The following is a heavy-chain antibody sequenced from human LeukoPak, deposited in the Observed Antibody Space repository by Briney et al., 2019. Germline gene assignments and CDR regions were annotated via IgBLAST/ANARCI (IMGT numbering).Heavy chain of an antibody. CDR3: AKSMSYYYDSSDPYYFDY. CDR2: ISGSGGST. Sequence: PGGSLRLSCAASGFTFSSYAMSWVRQAPGKGLEWVSAISGSGGSTYYADSVKGRFTISRDSSKNTLYLQMNSLRAEDTAIYYCAKSMSYYYDSSDPYYFDYWGQGTLVTVSS. D-gene: IGHD3-22*01. J-gene: IGHJ4*02. CDR1: GFTFSSYA. V-gene: IGHV3-23*01.